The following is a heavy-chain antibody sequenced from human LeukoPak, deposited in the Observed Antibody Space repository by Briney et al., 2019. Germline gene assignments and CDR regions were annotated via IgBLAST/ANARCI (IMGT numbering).Heavy chain of an antibody. Sequence: ASVKVSCKASGYTFTGYYMHWVRQAPGQGLEWMGWINPNSGGTNYAQNFQGRVTMTRDTSISTAYMELSSLKSDDTAVYYCARQSSANDYAFDYWGQGTLVTVSS. CDR2: INPNSGGT. CDR1: GYTFTGYY. J-gene: IGHJ4*02. D-gene: IGHD4/OR15-4a*01. V-gene: IGHV1-2*02. CDR3: ARQSSANDYAFDY.